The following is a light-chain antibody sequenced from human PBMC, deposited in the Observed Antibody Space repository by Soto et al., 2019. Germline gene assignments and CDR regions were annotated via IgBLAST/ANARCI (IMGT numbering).Light chain of an antibody. CDR2: AAF. J-gene: IGKJ4*01. CDR1: QSVSFNY. CDR3: QQHGSSPLT. Sequence: EVGLTQSPGTLSLSPGQRATLSCRASQSVSFNYLAWYQQKPGQAPRLLIYAAFRRATGIPDRFSGSASGTDFTLTINTVEPEDSAVYYCQQHGSSPLTFGGGARVEI. V-gene: IGKV3-20*01.